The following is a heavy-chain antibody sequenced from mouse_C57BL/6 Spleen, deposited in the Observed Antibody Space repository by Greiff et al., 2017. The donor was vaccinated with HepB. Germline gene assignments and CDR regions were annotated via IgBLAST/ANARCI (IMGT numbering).Heavy chain of an antibody. CDR2: ISSGGSYT. J-gene: IGHJ2*01. CDR1: GFTFSSYG. Sequence: EVQLVESGGDLVKPGGSLKLSCAASGFTFSSYGMSWVRQTPDKRLEWVATISSGGSYTYYPDSVKGRFTISRDNAKNTLYLQMSSLKSEDTAMYYCARHEAYSNYGYWGQGTTLTVSS. V-gene: IGHV5-6*01. D-gene: IGHD2-5*01. CDR3: ARHEAYSNYGY.